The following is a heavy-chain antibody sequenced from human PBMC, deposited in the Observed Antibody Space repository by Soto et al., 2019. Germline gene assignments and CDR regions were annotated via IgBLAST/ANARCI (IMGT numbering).Heavy chain of an antibody. CDR2: IYPGDSDT. CDR3: ATPGTNYYYGMDV. Sequence: PVESLKISCKGSGYSFTSYWIGWVRQMPGKGLEWIGIIYPGDSDTRYSPSFQGQVTISADKSISTAYLQWSSLKASDTAMYYCATPGTNYYYGMDVWGQGTTVTVSS. J-gene: IGHJ6*02. CDR1: GYSFTSYW. D-gene: IGHD1-1*01. V-gene: IGHV5-51*01.